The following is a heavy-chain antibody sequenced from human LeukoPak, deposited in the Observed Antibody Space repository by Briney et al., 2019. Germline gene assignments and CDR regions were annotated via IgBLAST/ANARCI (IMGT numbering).Heavy chain of an antibody. D-gene: IGHD3-16*01. J-gene: IGHJ4*02. Sequence: KASETLSLTCVVYGGSFRGYYWNWIRQPPGKGLEWIGEINHSGSTNYNLSLKSRVTISVDTSKNQFSLKLSSVTAADTAVYYCARRRSAYVWGSYYYYFDYWGQGTLVTVSS. CDR1: GGSFRGYY. CDR2: INHSGST. V-gene: IGHV4-34*01. CDR3: ARRRSAYVWGSYYYYFDY.